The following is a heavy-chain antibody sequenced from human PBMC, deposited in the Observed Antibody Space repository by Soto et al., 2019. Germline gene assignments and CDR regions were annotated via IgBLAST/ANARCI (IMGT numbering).Heavy chain of an antibody. D-gene: IGHD6-19*01. CDR1: GFTFSSYG. CDR2: ISYDGSNK. V-gene: IGHV3-30*18. J-gene: IGHJ4*02. CDR3: AKDRFRIAVAAPFDY. Sequence: QVQLVEFGGGVVQPGRSLRLSCAASGFTFSSYGMHWVRQAPGKGLEWVAVISYDGSNKYYADSVKGRFTISRDNSKNTLYLQMNSLRAEDTAVYYCAKDRFRIAVAAPFDYWGQGTLVTVSS.